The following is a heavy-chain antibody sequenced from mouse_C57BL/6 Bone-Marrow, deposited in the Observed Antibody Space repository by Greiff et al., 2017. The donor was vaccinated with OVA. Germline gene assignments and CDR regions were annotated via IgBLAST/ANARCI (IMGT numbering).Heavy chain of an antibody. J-gene: IGHJ4*01. CDR3: TRGAYAMDY. V-gene: IGHV1-15*01. Sequence: VQLQQSGAELVRPGASVTLSCKASGYTFTDYEMHWVKQTPVHGLEWIGAIDPETGGTAYNQKFKGKAILTADKSSSTAYMELRSLTSEDSAVYYCTRGAYAMDYWGRGTSDTVSS. CDR1: GYTFTDYE. CDR2: IDPETGGT.